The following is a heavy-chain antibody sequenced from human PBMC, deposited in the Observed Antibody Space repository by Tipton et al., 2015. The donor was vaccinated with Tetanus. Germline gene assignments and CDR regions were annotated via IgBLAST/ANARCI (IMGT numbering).Heavy chain of an antibody. CDR3: ARLAHVLNYDSSGYTPFDY. J-gene: IGHJ4*02. D-gene: IGHD3-22*01. CDR2: IYPGYSDT. CDR1: GYSFTSYW. V-gene: IGHV5-51*01. Sequence: EVQLVQSGAEVKKPGESLKISCKGSGYSFTSYWIGWVRQMPGKGLEWMGIIYPGYSDTRYSPSFQGPVTISADKSISTAYLQWSSLKASDTAMYYCARLAHVLNYDSSGYTPFDYWGQGTLVTVSS.